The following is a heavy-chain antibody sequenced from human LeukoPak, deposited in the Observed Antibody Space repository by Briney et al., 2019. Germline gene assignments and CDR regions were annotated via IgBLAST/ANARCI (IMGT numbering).Heavy chain of an antibody. CDR2: IYGRAST. J-gene: IGHJ4*02. CDR3: ARYDSRGSASTKFDY. CDR1: GYSLGKNYY. V-gene: IGHV4-38-2*01. Sequence: PSETLSLTCAVSGYSLGKNYYWGWIRQSPGKGLEWIGRIYGRASTSYNPSLMNRVTMSVDTSKNHFSLQLTSVTAADTAVYYCARYDSRGSASTKFDYWGPGIQVTVSP. D-gene: IGHD3-3*01.